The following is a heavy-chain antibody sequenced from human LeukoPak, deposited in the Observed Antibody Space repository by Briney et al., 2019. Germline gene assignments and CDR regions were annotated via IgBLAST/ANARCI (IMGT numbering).Heavy chain of an antibody. CDR2: ISSSDSTI. D-gene: IGHD5-24*01. J-gene: IGHJ4*02. V-gene: IGHV3-48*03. Sequence: PGGSLRLSCAASGSTFSTDAMHWVRQAPGKGLEWVSYISSSDSTIYYADSVKGRFTISRDNAKNSLYLQMNSLRAGDTAVYYCARTIEMATISYFDYWGQGTLVTVSS. CDR1: GSTFSTDA. CDR3: ARTIEMATISYFDY.